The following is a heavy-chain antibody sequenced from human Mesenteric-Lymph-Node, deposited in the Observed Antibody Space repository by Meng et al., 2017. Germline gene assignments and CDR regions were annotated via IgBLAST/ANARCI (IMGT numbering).Heavy chain of an antibody. CDR3: VRDRGYYNFDF. J-gene: IGHJ4*02. D-gene: IGHD6-25*01. CDR2: IKQDGSEK. Sequence: GESLKISCAASGFTFSSYWMTWVRQAPGKGLEWVARIKQDGSEKYYVDSVKGRFTISRDIAENSLYLQMNSLRGEDTALYYCVRDRGYYNFDFWGQGTLVTVSS. V-gene: IGHV3-7*01. CDR1: GFTFSSYW.